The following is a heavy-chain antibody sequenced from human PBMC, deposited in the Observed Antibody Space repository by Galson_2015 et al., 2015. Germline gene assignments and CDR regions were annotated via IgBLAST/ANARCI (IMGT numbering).Heavy chain of an antibody. CDR1: GGSFSGYY. CDR3: GGILAAAGTGYYYYGMDV. J-gene: IGHJ6*02. CDR2: INHSGST. Sequence: ETLSLAWAVCGGSFSGYYWRWIRQPPGQGLEWIGEINHSGSTNYNPSLKSRVTISVDTSKNQFSLKLSSVTAADTAVYYCGGILAAAGTGYYYYGMDVWGQGTTVTVSS. V-gene: IGHV4-34*01. D-gene: IGHD6-13*01.